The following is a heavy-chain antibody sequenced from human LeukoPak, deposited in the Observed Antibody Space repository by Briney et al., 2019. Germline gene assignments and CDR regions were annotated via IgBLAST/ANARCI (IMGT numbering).Heavy chain of an antibody. Sequence: PSETLSLTCTVSGGSISSGSYYWSWIRQPAGKGLEWIGRIYTSGSTNYNPSLKSRVTISVDTSKNQFSLKLSSVTAADTAVYYCARVVPAAMDYYYYYYMDVWGKGTTVTISS. CDR1: GGSISSGSYY. V-gene: IGHV4-61*02. CDR3: ARVVPAAMDYYYYYYMDV. J-gene: IGHJ6*03. CDR2: IYTSGST. D-gene: IGHD2-2*01.